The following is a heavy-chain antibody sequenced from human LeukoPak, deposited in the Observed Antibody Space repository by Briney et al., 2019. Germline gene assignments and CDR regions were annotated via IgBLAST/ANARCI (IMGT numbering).Heavy chain of an antibody. CDR1: GYTFINYG. CDR3: ARNPVRGYYYYYYMDV. Sequence: ASVKVSCKASGYTFINYGISWVRQAPGQGLEWMGWISAYNGNTNYAQKLQGRVTMTTDTSTSTAYMELRSLRSDDTAVYYCARNPVRGYYYYYYMDVWGKGTTVTVSS. J-gene: IGHJ6*03. CDR2: ISAYNGNT. V-gene: IGHV1-18*01. D-gene: IGHD3-10*01.